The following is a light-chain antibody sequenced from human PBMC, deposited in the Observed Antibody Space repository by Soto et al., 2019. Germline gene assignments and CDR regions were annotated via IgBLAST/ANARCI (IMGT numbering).Light chain of an antibody. CDR1: SSDVGGYSY. Sequence: QSALTQPPSASGSPGQSVTISCTGASSDVGGYSYVSWYQQHPGKAPKLMIYEVTNRPSGLSNRFSGSKSGNTASLTISGLQAEDEADYFCSSYTSTSTLYVFGTGTKVTVL. V-gene: IGLV2-14*01. J-gene: IGLJ1*01. CDR3: SSYTSTSTLYV. CDR2: EVT.